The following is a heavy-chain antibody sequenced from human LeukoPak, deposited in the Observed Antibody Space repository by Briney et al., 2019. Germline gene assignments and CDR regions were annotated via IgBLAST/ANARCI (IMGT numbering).Heavy chain of an antibody. CDR1: GLTFSSYG. CDR2: ISYDGSNT. CDR3: AKDAPPCSGGSCYSGYYFYGMDV. J-gene: IGHJ6*04. D-gene: IGHD2-15*01. V-gene: IGHV3-30*18. Sequence: GGSLRLSCAVSGLTFSSYGMHWVRQAPGKGLEWVAVISYDGSNTYYADSVKGRFTISRDNSKNTLYLQMNSLRAEDPAVFDCAKDAPPCSGGSCYSGYYFYGMDVWGKGTTVTVSS.